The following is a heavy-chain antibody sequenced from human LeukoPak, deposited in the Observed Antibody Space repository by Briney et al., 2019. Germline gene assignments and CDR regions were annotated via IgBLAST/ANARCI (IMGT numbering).Heavy chain of an antibody. J-gene: IGHJ4*02. D-gene: IGHD4-17*01. Sequence: SETLSLTCGVSGASISSSNWWSWVRQPPGKGLEWIGEIYHSGSTNYNPSLESRVTISIDNSKNQVSLKLSSVTAADTAVYYCAGSADYGDYAHSFDYWGQGTLVTVSS. CDR3: AGSADYGDYAHSFDY. V-gene: IGHV4-4*02. CDR2: IYHSGST. CDR1: GASISSSNW.